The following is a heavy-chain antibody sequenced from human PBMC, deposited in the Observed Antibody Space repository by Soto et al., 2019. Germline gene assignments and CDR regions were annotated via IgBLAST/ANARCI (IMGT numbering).Heavy chain of an antibody. D-gene: IGHD6-6*01. CDR3: ARDRGVGSSPEGWFDP. J-gene: IGHJ5*02. CDR1: GSSINSDGYY. Sequence: QVQLQESGPGLVKPSQTLSLTCTVSGSSINSDGYYWSWIRQRPGKGLEWIGYIYSIGRTYYNPSINRRLTIAAGASKSQFSLKLSSVTAADAAVYYCARDRGVGSSPEGWFDPWGQGTLVTVSS. CDR2: IYSIGRT. V-gene: IGHV4-31*03.